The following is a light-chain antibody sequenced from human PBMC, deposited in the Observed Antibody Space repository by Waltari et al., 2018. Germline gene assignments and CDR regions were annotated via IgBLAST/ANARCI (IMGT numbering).Light chain of an antibody. Sequence: QSALTQPASVSGSPGQAITIPCTGTSSDVGCYNLVSWYQHHPGKAPKLMIYEGTQRPSGVSDRFSGSKSGDTASLTISGLQAEDEADYYCCSYVRDITWVFGGGTKLTVL. CDR1: SSDVGCYNL. J-gene: IGLJ3*02. V-gene: IGLV2-23*01. CDR3: CSYVRDITWV. CDR2: EGT.